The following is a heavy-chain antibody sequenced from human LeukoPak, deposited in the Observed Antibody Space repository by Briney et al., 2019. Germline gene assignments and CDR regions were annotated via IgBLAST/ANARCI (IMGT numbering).Heavy chain of an antibody. D-gene: IGHD1-26*01. CDR1: GGSFSDYY. V-gene: IGHV4-34*01. CDR2: INHSGST. Sequence: PSETLSLTCAVYGGSFSDYYWSWIRQPPGKGLEWIGEINHSGSTNYNPSLKSRVTISVDTSKNQFSLKLSSVTAADTAVYYCARAIIVGATNGFDYWGQGTLVTVSS. CDR3: ARAIIVGATNGFDY. J-gene: IGHJ4*02.